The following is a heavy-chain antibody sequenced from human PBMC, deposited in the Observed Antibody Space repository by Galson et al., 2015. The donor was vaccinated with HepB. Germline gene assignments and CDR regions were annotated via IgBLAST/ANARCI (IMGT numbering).Heavy chain of an antibody. J-gene: IGHJ6*02. Sequence: SLRLSGAASGFTFSSFGMHWVRQAPGKGLEWVAVISYDGTNKYHADSVKGRFTISRDNSKNTLYLQMNSLRVEDTAVYYCAKGMALRFLEWSGEYSYGVDVWGQGTTVTVSS. V-gene: IGHV3-30*18. CDR1: GFTFSSFG. CDR3: AKGMALRFLEWSGEYSYGVDV. D-gene: IGHD3-3*01. CDR2: ISYDGTNK.